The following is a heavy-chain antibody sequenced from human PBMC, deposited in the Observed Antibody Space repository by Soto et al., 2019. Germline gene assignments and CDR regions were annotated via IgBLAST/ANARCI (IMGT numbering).Heavy chain of an antibody. Sequence: EVQLLESGGGLVQPGGSLRLSCAASGFTFSSYAMSWVRQAPGKGLEWVSAISGSGGSTYYADSVKGRFTISRDNSKNTLSLQMNSLRAEDTAVYYCAKARAAGTWSCYGMDVWGQGTTVTVSS. CDR3: AKARAAGTWSCYGMDV. CDR2: ISGSGGST. J-gene: IGHJ6*02. CDR1: GFTFSSYA. D-gene: IGHD6-13*01. V-gene: IGHV3-23*01.